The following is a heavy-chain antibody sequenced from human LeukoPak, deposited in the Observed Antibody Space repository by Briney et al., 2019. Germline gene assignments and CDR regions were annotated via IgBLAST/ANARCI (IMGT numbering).Heavy chain of an antibody. CDR2: IYHSGST. V-gene: IGHV4-4*02. CDR1: GGSISSSNW. J-gene: IGHJ4*02. Sequence: SGTLSLTCAVSGGSISSSNWWSWVRQPPGKGLEWIGEIYHSGSTNYNPSLKSRVTISVDTSKNQFSLKLSSVTAADTAVYYCARLGFSNSGSYLAPSDYWGQGTLVTVSS. D-gene: IGHD1-26*01. CDR3: ARLGFSNSGSYLAPSDY.